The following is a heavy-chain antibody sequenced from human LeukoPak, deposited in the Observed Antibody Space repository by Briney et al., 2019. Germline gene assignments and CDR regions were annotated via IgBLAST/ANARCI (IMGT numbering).Heavy chain of an antibody. V-gene: IGHV4-39*07. CDR2: LYYSAST. D-gene: IGHD3-10*01. Sequence: PSETLSLTCTVSGVSISSSSHYWGWVRQPPGKGLEWSVSLYYSASTYYNSSLKSRVTISVDPSKNQFSLKLSSVTAADTAVYYCARVSGEWFGELLQNWFDPWGQGTLVTVSS. J-gene: IGHJ5*02. CDR1: GVSISSSSHY. CDR3: ARVSGEWFGELLQNWFDP.